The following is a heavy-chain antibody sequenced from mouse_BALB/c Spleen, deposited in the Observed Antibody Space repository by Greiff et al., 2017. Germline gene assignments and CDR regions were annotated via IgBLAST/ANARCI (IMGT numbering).Heavy chain of an antibody. Sequence: QVQLQQPGAELVRPGASVKLSCKASGYTFTSYWINWVKQRPGQGLEWIGNIYPSDSYTNYNQKFKDKATLTVDKSSSTAYMQLSSPTSEDSAVYYCTRSGVATSYYFDYWGQGTTLTVSS. V-gene: IGHV1-69*02. J-gene: IGHJ2*01. CDR1: GYTFTSYW. CDR3: TRSGVATSYYFDY. CDR2: IYPSDSYT. D-gene: IGHD1-1*01.